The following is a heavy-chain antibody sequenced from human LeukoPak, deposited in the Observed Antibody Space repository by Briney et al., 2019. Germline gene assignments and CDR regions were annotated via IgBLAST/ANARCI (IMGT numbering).Heavy chain of an antibody. CDR3: VRETYSGSQRGFDY. CDR1: GGSIRSGDYY. V-gene: IGHV4-30-4*01. CDR2: IYYSGST. Sequence: SETLSLTCTVSGGSIRSGDYYWSWIRQPPGTGLEWIGYIYYSGSTNYNPSLKSRVTISIDTSKNQFSLKLSSVTAADTAVYYCVRETYSGSQRGFDYWGQGTLVTVSS. J-gene: IGHJ4*02. D-gene: IGHD1-26*01.